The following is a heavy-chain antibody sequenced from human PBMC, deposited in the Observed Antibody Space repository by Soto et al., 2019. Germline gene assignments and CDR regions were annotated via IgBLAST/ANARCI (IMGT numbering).Heavy chain of an antibody. J-gene: IGHJ4*02. CDR3: ARSEMGTISDY. D-gene: IGHD1-1*01. Sequence: QVQLVQSGAEVKKPGASVKVSCKASGYTFTSYYMHWVRQAPGQGLEWMGIINPSGGSTSYAQKFQGRVTMTKDTSTSTVYMELSSLRSEDTAVYYCARSEMGTISDYWGQGTLVTVSS. V-gene: IGHV1-46*01. CDR1: GYTFTSYY. CDR2: INPSGGST.